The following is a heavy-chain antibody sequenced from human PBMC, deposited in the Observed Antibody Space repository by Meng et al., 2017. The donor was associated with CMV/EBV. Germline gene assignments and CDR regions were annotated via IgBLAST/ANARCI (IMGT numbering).Heavy chain of an antibody. V-gene: IGHV4-39*06. Sequence: RLQLQESGPGLVKPSETLSLTCTVSGGSISSSSYYWGWTRQPPGKGLEWIGSIYYSGSTYYNPSLKSRVTISVDTSKNQFSLKLSSVTAADTAVYYCARDSAVAGVVDYWGQGTLVTVSS. CDR2: IYYSGST. CDR3: ARDSAVAGVVDY. CDR1: GGSISSSSYY. D-gene: IGHD6-19*01. J-gene: IGHJ4*02.